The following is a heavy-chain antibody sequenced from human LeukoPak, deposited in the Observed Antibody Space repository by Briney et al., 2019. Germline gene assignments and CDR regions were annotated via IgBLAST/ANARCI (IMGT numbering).Heavy chain of an antibody. D-gene: IGHD3-22*01. J-gene: IGHJ4*02. CDR2: IYYSGST. CDR3: ARLNPNYYDVDY. V-gene: IGHV4-59*01. Sequence: SETLSLTCTVSGGSISSYYWSWIRQPPGKGLEWIGYIYYSGSTNYNPSLKSRVTISVDTSKNQFSLKLSSVTAADTAVYYCARLNPNYYDVDYWGQGTLVTVSS. CDR1: GGSISSYY.